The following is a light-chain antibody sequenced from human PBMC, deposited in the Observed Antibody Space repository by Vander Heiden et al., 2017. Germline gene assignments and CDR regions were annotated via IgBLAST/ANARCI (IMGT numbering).Light chain of an antibody. Sequence: EIVLTQSPASLSVSPGGRATLSCRASQSVSNNLAWYHQKPGQAPRLLIFDAASRATGVPARITARGSGTEFSLTISSLQSEDVASFYCQQYNTWPYTFGQGTKLEIK. CDR2: DAA. V-gene: IGKV3-15*01. CDR1: QSVSNN. CDR3: QQYNTWPYT. J-gene: IGKJ2*01.